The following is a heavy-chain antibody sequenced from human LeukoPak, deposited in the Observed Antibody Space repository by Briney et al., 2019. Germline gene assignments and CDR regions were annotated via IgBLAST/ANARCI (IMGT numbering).Heavy chain of an antibody. CDR3: ARVYHMIVVVHDAFDI. V-gene: IGHV3-20*04. Sequence: PGGSLRLSCAASGFTFDDYGMSWVRQAPGKGLEWVSGINWNGGSTGYADSVKGRFTISRDNAKNSLYLQMNSLRAEDTALYYCARVYHMIVVVHDAFDIWGQGTMVTVSS. J-gene: IGHJ3*02. CDR1: GFTFDDYG. CDR2: INWNGGST. D-gene: IGHD3-22*01.